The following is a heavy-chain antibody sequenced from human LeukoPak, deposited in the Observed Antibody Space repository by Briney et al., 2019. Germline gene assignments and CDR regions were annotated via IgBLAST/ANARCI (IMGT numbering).Heavy chain of an antibody. Sequence: GGSLRLSCAASGFTFSSYAMHWVRQAPGKGLEWVAVISYDGSNKYYADAVKGRFTISRDNSKNTLYLQMNSLRAEDTAVYYCAREILSGSYWGQGTLVTVSS. D-gene: IGHD1-26*01. CDR3: AREILSGSY. V-gene: IGHV3-30-3*01. CDR2: ISYDGSNK. J-gene: IGHJ4*02. CDR1: GFTFSSYA.